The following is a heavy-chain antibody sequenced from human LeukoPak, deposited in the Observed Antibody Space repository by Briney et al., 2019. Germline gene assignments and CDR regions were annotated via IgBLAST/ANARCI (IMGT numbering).Heavy chain of an antibody. CDR3: ASGSLTVTTSPHRDY. V-gene: IGHV3-7*03. CDR2: IKQDETEK. J-gene: IGHJ4*02. Sequence: GGSLRLSCTASGFTFSNFWMGWVRQAPGKGLEWVANIKQDETEKFYLGSVKGRFTISRDNAKNSLYPQMNSLRAEDTAVYYCASGSLTVTTSPHRDYWGQGTLVTVSS. CDR1: GFTFSNFW. D-gene: IGHD4-17*01.